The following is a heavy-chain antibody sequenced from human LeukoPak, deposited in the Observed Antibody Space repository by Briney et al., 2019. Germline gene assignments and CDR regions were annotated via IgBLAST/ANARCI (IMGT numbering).Heavy chain of an antibody. V-gene: IGHV3-23*01. J-gene: IGHJ5*01. CDR1: GFTFSNYA. D-gene: IGHD3-10*01. CDR3: AKTLRAGVNFFDS. CDR2: FGGSGVTP. Sequence: GGSLRLSCAASGFTFSNYAVTWVRQAPGKGLEWVSMFGGSGVTPFYADSVKGRFTISRDNSNNTLFLQMNSLRAEDTALYYCAKTLRAGVNFFDSWGQGTLVTVSP.